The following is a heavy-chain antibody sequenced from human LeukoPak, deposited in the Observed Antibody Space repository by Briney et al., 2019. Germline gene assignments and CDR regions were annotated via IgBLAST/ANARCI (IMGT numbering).Heavy chain of an antibody. Sequence: PSETLSLTCAVYGGSLSYYYWSWIRQPPEKGLEWIGEINRSGSTNYNPSHKSRVSISVDTSKNQFSLKLSSVTAADTAVYYCARGGFYCGDDCYVDYWGQGTLVTVSS. CDR2: INRSGST. J-gene: IGHJ4*02. D-gene: IGHD2-21*02. CDR3: ARGGFYCGDDCYVDY. V-gene: IGHV4-34*01. CDR1: GGSLSYYY.